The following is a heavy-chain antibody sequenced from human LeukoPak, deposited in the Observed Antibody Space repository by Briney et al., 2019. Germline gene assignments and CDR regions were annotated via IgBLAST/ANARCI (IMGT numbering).Heavy chain of an antibody. CDR2: IIPIFGTA. Sequence: ASVKVSCKASGGTFSSYAISWVRQAPGQGLEWMGGIIPIFGTANYAQKFQGRVTMTEDTSTDTAYMELSSLRSEDTAVYYCATVEVGARVNFDYWGQGTLVTVSS. J-gene: IGHJ4*02. CDR1: GGTFSSYA. CDR3: ATVEVGARVNFDY. V-gene: IGHV1-69*06. D-gene: IGHD1-26*01.